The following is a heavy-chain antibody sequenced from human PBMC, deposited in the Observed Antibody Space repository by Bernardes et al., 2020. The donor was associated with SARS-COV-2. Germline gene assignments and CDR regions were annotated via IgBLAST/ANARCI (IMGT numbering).Heavy chain of an antibody. CDR3: ARLKLLGPSQPYYMDV. D-gene: IGHD1-26*01. Sequence: GGSLKTSRNGSGYSLTCYWVGWVRPIPGKGLEWLGIIYPGDSDTRYSPSFQGQVTIPADKSISTAYLQWSSLKASDTAKYYCARLKLLGPSQPYYMDVWGKGTTVTVSS. V-gene: IGHV5-51*01. CDR2: IYPGDSDT. CDR1: GYSLTCYW. J-gene: IGHJ6*03.